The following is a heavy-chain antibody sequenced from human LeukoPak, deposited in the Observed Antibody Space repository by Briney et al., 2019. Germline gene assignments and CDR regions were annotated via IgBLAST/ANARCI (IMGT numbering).Heavy chain of an antibody. CDR2: ISSSSRYI. J-gene: IGHJ4*02. CDR3: ARDLGYGDYVSHYYFDY. V-gene: IGHV3-21*01. Sequence: PGGSLRLSCAASGFTFSSYSMNWVRQAPGKGLKWVSSISSSSRYIYYADSVKGRFTISRDNAKNSLYLQMNSLRAEDTAVYYCARDLGYGDYVSHYYFDYWGQGTLVTVSS. CDR1: GFTFSSYS. D-gene: IGHD4-17*01.